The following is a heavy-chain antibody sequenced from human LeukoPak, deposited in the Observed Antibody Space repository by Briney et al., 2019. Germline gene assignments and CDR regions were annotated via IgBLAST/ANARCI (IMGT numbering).Heavy chain of an antibody. V-gene: IGHV4-59*08. J-gene: IGHJ4*02. D-gene: IGHD1/OR15-1a*01. CDR1: GGSISGYY. Sequence: SGTLSLTCSVSGGSISGYYWSWVRQPPGQGLEWVGQIAYSGCTIYNSSLRTRVTMSVDTPKNQFSLRLSPVTAADTAVYYCLRHTAATTLDYWGQGLLVT. CDR2: IAYSGCT. CDR3: LRHTAATTLDY.